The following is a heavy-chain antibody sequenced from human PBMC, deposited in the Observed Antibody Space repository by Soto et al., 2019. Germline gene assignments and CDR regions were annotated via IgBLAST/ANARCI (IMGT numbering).Heavy chain of an antibody. CDR1: GFTFSRVS. Sequence: GRSLRLSCESSGFTFSRVSMNWVRQVPGKGLEWVASISSGSSDTWYADSVKGRFIISRDNAQNSLFLQMNTLAPVQASAPRGGRRSLDWGQGTQVTVS. V-gene: IGHV3-21*01. CDR3: GRRSLD. D-gene: IGHD2-15*01. J-gene: IGHJ4*02. CDR2: ISSGSSDT.